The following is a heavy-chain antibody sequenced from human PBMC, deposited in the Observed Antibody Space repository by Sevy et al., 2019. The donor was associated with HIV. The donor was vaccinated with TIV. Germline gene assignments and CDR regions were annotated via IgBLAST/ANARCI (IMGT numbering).Heavy chain of an antibody. CDR3: ARRVAAAGQGNEYFQH. CDR2: ISYGGST. D-gene: IGHD6-13*01. V-gene: IGHV4-39*01. CDR1: GDSISSNKYY. J-gene: IGHJ1*01. Sequence: SETLSLTCTVSGDSISSNKYYWAWIRQPPGKGLEWIGSISYGGSTYYNPSLQSRVTLSVDTCKNQFSLNLNSVIAADTAKYYCARRVAAAGQGNEYFQHWGRGTLVTVSS.